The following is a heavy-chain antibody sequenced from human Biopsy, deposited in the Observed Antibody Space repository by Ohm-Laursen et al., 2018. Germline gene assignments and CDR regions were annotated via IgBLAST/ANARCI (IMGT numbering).Heavy chain of an antibody. CDR1: SDSISSYY. CDR3: ARDRGYYTDRTVPGYFDL. CDR2: VYYTGCT. J-gene: IGHJ2*01. D-gene: IGHD3-22*01. V-gene: IGHV4-59*01. Sequence: SQTLSFTCTVSSDSISSYYWSWIRQPPGMGLEWIGYVYYTGCTDYNPSLQCRVTISVYTSKNHFSLRLRSVTPADTAIYDCARDRGYYTDRTVPGYFDLWGRGTLVTVSS.